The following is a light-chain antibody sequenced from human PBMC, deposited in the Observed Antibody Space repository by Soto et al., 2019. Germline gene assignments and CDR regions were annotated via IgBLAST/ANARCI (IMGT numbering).Light chain of an antibody. CDR1: SSDVGGYNY. J-gene: IGLJ1*01. Sequence: QSALTQPASVSGSPGQSLTISCTGTSSDVGGYNYVSWYQQHPGKAPKLMIDEVSNRPSGVSNRFSGSKSGNTASLTISGFQAGDEADYYCSSYRSSGTLLVFGTGTKVTVL. CDR3: SSYRSSGTLLV. V-gene: IGLV2-14*01. CDR2: EVS.